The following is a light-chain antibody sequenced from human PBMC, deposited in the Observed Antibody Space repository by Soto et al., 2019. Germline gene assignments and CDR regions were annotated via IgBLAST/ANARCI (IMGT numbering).Light chain of an antibody. CDR2: EVS. Sequence: QSALTQPPSASGSPGQSVTISCTGTSSDVGGYNYVSWYQQHPGKVPKLMIYEVSKRPSGVPDRFSGSNSGNTASLTVSGLQAEDEADYYCSSYAGSSSYVVFGGGTKLTVL. V-gene: IGLV2-8*01. CDR1: SSDVGGYNY. J-gene: IGLJ2*01. CDR3: SSYAGSSSYVV.